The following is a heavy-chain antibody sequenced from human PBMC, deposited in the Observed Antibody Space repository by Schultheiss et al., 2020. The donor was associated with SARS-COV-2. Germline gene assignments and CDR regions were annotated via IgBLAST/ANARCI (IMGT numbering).Heavy chain of an antibody. V-gene: IGHV4-59*08. Sequence: SETLSLTCTVSGGSISSYYWSWIRQPPGKGLEWIGYIYYSGSTNYNPSLKSRVTMSVDTSKNQFSLKLSSVTAADTAVYYCARVSTIYYYYGMDVWGQGTTVTVSS. D-gene: IGHD3-16*02. CDR2: IYYSGST. CDR1: GGSISSYY. CDR3: ARVSTIYYYYGMDV. J-gene: IGHJ6*02.